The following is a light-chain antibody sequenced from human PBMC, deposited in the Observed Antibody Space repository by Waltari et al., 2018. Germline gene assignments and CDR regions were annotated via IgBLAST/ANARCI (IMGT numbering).Light chain of an antibody. CDR3: SSYAGSSTLL. J-gene: IGLJ2*01. V-gene: IGLV2-8*01. Sequence: QSALTQPPSASGSPGQSVTIPCTGTRSDIGGYTYVPWYQQRPGKAPKLLIYDVTKRPSGVPDRFSGSKSGNTASLTVSGLQAEDEADYYCSSYAGSSTLLFGGGTQLTVL. CDR2: DVT. CDR1: RSDIGGYTY.